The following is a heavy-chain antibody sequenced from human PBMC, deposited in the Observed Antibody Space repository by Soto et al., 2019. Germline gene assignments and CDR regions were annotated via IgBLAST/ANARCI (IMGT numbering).Heavy chain of an antibody. J-gene: IGHJ4*02. CDR2: IIPIFGTA. V-gene: IGHV1-69*13. CDR3: ARDLGDTMVRGYNFDY. Sequence: ASVKVSCKASGGTFSSYAISWVRQAPGQGLEWMGGIIPIFGTANYAQKFQGRVTITADESTSTAYMELSSLRSEDTAVYYCARDLGDTMVRGYNFDYWGQGTLVTVSS. CDR1: GGTFSSYA. D-gene: IGHD3-10*01.